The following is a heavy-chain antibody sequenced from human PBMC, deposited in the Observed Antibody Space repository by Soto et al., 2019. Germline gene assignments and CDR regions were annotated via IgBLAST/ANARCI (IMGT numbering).Heavy chain of an antibody. CDR3: ARGNHRWLQLWYFDL. J-gene: IGHJ2*01. CDR1: EGTFSSYT. V-gene: IGHV1-69*12. Sequence: QVQLVQSGAEVKKPGSSVTVSCKASEGTFSSYTISWVRQATGQGLEWMGGIVPIFGTANYAQKVQGRVTITADESTSTAYMELSSLRSEDTAVYYCARGNHRWLQLWYFDLWGRGTLVTVSS. CDR2: IVPIFGTA. D-gene: IGHD5-12*01.